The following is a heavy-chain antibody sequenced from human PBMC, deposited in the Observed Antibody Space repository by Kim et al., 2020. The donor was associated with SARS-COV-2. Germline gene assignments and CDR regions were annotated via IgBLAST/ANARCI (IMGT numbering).Heavy chain of an antibody. D-gene: IGHD6-6*01. CDR1: GGSISSYY. V-gene: IGHV4-59*13. Sequence: SETLSLTCTVSGGSISSYYWSWIRQPPGKGLEWIGYIYYSGSTNYNPSLKSRVTISVDTSKNQFSLKLSSVTAADTAVYYCAREVIDWGSSVDWFDPWG. CDR2: IYYSGST. J-gene: IGHJ5*02. CDR3: AREVIDWGSSVDWFDP.